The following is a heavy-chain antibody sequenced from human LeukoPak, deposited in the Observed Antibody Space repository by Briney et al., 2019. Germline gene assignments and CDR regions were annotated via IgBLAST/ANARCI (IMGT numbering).Heavy chain of an antibody. CDR2: ISYNGRKE. D-gene: IGHD3-9*01. CDR3: ARDANFDGMDV. V-gene: IGHV3-30*04. J-gene: IGHJ6*02. CDR1: GFSFENYA. Sequence: PGRSLRLSCAASGFSFENYAMHWVRQAPGKGLEWLAVISYNGRKEYYADSVKGRFTISRDNAKNTLYLQMNSLRAEDTAVYYCARDANFDGMDVWGQGTTVTVSS.